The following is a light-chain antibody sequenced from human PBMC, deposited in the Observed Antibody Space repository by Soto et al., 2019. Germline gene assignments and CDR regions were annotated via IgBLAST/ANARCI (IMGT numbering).Light chain of an antibody. CDR3: QQYGSSPWT. J-gene: IGKJ1*01. CDR1: QSVSNNY. Sequence: EIVLTQSPGTLYLSQGERSTLSCAASQSVSNNYLAWYQQKPGQAPRLLIYGASNRATGIPDRFSGSGSGTDFTLTISRLEPEDSAVYYCQQYGSSPWTFGQGTKVDIK. CDR2: GAS. V-gene: IGKV3-20*01.